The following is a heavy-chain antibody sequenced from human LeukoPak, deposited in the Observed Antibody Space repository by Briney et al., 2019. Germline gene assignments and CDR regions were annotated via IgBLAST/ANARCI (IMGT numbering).Heavy chain of an antibody. CDR2: ISSSSSYI. J-gene: IGHJ4*02. D-gene: IGHD2-15*01. CDR3: ARDRPSMIVVVVAATAEPPDY. Sequence: GGSLRLSCAASGFSFSTYAMNWVRQAPGKGLEWVSSISSSSSYIYYADSVKGRFTISRDNAKNSLYLQMNSLRAEDTAVYYCARDRPSMIVVVVAATAEPPDYWGQGTLVTVSS. CDR1: GFSFSTYA. V-gene: IGHV3-21*01.